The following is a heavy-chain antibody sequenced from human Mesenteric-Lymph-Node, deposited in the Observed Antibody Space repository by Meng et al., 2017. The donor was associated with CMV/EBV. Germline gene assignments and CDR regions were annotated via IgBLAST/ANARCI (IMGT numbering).Heavy chain of an antibody. V-gene: IGHV3-30-3*01. D-gene: IGHD3-22*01. CDR2: ISYDGSNK. J-gene: IGHJ6*02. CDR1: GFTFSSYA. CDR3: ARDYYDSSGYSPPYYYYGMDV. Sequence: GESLKISCAASGFTFSSYAMHWVRQAPGKGLEWVAVISYDGSNKYYADSVKGRFTISRDNSKNTLYLQMNSLRAEDTAVYYCARDYYDSSGYSPPYYYYGMDVWGQGTTVTVSS.